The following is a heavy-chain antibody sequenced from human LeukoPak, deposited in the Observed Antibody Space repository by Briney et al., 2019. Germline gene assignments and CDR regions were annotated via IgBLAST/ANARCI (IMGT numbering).Heavy chain of an antibody. D-gene: IGHD1-26*01. CDR3: AIAQSWDELFDS. J-gene: IGHJ4*02. Sequence: GGSLRLSCAASGITVIGNYMSWVRQPPGKGLEWVSFISINTDTFYADSVRGRFTISRDSSRNTLFLQMNSLRDEDSAVYYCAIAQSWDELFDSWGQGTPVTVSS. V-gene: IGHV3-53*01. CDR2: ISINTDT. CDR1: GITVIGNY.